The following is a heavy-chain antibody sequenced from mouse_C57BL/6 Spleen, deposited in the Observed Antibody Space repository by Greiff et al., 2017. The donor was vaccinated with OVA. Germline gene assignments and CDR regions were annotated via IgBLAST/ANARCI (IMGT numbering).Heavy chain of an antibody. V-gene: IGHV1-74*01. D-gene: IGHD1-1*01. CDR3: AIPLYGSSPPYALGC. CDR1: GYTFTSYW. CDR2: IHPTDSGT. J-gene: IGHJ4*01. Sequence: VQLQQPGAELVKPGASVKVSCKASGYTFTSYWMHWVKQRPGQGLEWIGRIHPTDSGTNYNEKFKGKATLTVDKSSSTAYMQLSSLTSEDSAFYDCAIPLYGSSPPYALGCWGQGTSVTVAS.